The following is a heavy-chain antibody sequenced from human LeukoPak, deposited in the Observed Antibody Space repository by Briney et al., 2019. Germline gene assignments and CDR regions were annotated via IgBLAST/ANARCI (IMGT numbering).Heavy chain of an antibody. J-gene: IGHJ5*02. CDR1: GFTFDDYA. V-gene: IGHV3-9*01. Sequence: PGGSLRLSCAASGFTFDDYAMHWVRQAPGKGLEWVSGISWNSGSIGYADSVKGRFTISRDNAKNSLYLQMNSLRAGDTAVYYCARARQKGWFDPWGQGTLVTVSS. CDR2: ISWNSGSI. CDR3: ARARQKGWFDP.